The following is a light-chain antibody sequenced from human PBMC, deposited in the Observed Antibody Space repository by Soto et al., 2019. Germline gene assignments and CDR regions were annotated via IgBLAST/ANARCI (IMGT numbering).Light chain of an antibody. CDR3: SSYAGTNIV. CDR1: SSDVGANNY. J-gene: IGLJ1*01. V-gene: IGLV2-8*01. CDR2: EVT. Sequence: QSALTQPPSASGSPGQSVTISCTGTSSDVGANNYVSWYHQHPGKATKLMIYEVTKRPSGVPDRFSGSKSGNTASLTVSGLQAEDEADYYCSSYAGTNIVFCTGTKLTVL.